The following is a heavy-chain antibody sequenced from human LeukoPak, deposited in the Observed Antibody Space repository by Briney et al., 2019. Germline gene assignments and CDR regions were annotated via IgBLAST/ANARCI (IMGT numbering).Heavy chain of an antibody. CDR2: ISSISGRTT. J-gene: IGHJ4*02. CDR1: GFTFSSYS. CDR3: AKDNGSPSLVVVLVATAPDY. Sequence: PGGSLRLSCVASGFTFSSYSMNWVRQAPGKGLEWISYISSISGRTTHYADSVKGRFTISRDNSKNTVYLQMNSLSAEDTAVYYCAKDNGSPSLVVVLVATAPDYWGQGTLVTVSS. D-gene: IGHD2-15*01. V-gene: IGHV3-48*04.